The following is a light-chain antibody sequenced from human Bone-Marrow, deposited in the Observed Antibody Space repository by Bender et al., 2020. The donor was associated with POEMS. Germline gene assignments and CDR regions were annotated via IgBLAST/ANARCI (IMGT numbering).Light chain of an antibody. J-gene: IGLJ1*01. Sequence: QSALTQPPSVSGSPGQSVTISCTGTSRDVGSYNLVSWYQQPPGTAPKLMISEVSNRPSGVPDRFSGSKSGNTASLTISGLQAEDEADYYCSSYTSSSTYVFGTGTKVTVL. V-gene: IGLV2-18*02. CDR3: SSYTSSSTYV. CDR2: EVS. CDR1: SRDVGSYNL.